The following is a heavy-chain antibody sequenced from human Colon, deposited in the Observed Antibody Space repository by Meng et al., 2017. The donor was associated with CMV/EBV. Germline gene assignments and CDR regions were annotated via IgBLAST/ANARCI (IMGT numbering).Heavy chain of an antibody. CDR2: INSDGSST. CDR1: GITFRNHW. Sequence: GESLKISCGASGITFRNHWMHWVRQVPGKGLVWVSRINSDGSSTHYADFVKGRFTISRDNAKNTLHLQMNSLRAEDTAVYYCATSEYSNKFDYWGQGTVVTVSS. CDR3: ATSEYSNKFDY. V-gene: IGHV3-74*01. D-gene: IGHD2/OR15-2a*01. J-gene: IGHJ4*02.